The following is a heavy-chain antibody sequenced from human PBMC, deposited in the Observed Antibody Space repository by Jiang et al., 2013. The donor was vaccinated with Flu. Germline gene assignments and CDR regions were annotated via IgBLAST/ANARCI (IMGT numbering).Heavy chain of an antibody. V-gene: IGHV1-8*02. J-gene: IGHJ4*02. CDR3: ARDNGAYARWVAH. CDR2: MNPDSGKT. D-gene: IGHD4-17*01. CDR1: GYSFTSFN. Sequence: EVKKPGASVKVSCKAAGYSFTSFNINWVRQAPGQGLEWMGWMNPDSGKTVYAERFQGRLTMTRDTSANTAYMEVSSLRSEDTAVYYCARDNGAYARWVAHWGQGTLVTVSS.